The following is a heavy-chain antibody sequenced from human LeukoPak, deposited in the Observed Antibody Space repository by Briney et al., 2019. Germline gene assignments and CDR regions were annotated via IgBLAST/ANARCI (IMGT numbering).Heavy chain of an antibody. CDR3: ARSLVTTFDY. Sequence: SETLSLTCAVSGGSISSGGYSWSWIRQPPGKGLEWIGYIYYSGSTNYNPSLKSRVTISVDTSKNRFSLKLSSVTAADTAVYYCARSLVTTFDYWGQGTLVTVSS. J-gene: IGHJ4*02. CDR1: GGSISSGGYS. D-gene: IGHD5-18*01. V-gene: IGHV4-61*08. CDR2: IYYSGST.